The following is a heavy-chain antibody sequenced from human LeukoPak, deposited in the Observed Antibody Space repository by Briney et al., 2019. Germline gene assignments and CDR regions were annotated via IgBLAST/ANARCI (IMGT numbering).Heavy chain of an antibody. D-gene: IGHD3-9*01. CDR2: ISWNSGSI. CDR3: AKDINPDYDILTGYYPHFDY. V-gene: IGHV3-9*01. CDR1: GFTIDDYA. J-gene: IGHJ4*02. Sequence: PGRSLRLSCAASGFTIDDYAMHWVRQAPGKGLEWVSGISWNSGSIGYADSVKGRFTISRDNAKNSLYLQMNSLRAEDTALYYCAKDINPDYDILTGYYPHFDYWGQGTLVTVSS.